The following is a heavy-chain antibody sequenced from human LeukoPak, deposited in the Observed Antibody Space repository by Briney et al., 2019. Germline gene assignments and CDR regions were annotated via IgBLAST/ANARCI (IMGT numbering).Heavy chain of an antibody. V-gene: IGHV4-34*01. CDR2: INHSGST. D-gene: IGHD1-26*01. CDR3: ARLVGDLRSIVGAIYYFDY. Sequence: PSETLSLTCAVYGGSFSGYYWSWIRQPPGKGLEWIGEINHSGSTNYNPSLKSRVTISVDTSKNQFSLKLSSVTAADTAVYYCARLVGDLRSIVGAIYYFDYWGQGTLVTVSS. J-gene: IGHJ4*02. CDR1: GGSFSGYY.